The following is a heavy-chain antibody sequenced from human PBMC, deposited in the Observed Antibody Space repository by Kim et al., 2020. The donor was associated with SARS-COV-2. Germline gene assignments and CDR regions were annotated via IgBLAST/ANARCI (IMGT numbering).Heavy chain of an antibody. D-gene: IGHD2-2*01. CDR2: IGTAGDT. CDR1: GFTFSSYD. CDR3: ARGAGGYCSSTSCSNDAFDI. Sequence: GGSLRLSCAASGFTFSSYDMHWVRQATGKGLEWVSAIGTAGDTYYPGSVKGRFTISRENAKNSLYLQMNSLRAGGTAVYYCARGAGGYCSSTSCSNDAFDIWGQGTMVTVSS. V-gene: IGHV3-13*01. J-gene: IGHJ3*02.